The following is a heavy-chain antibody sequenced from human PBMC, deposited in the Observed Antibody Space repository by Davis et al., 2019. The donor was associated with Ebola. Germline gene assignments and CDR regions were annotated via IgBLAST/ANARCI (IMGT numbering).Heavy chain of an antibody. V-gene: IGHV1-2*06. D-gene: IGHD3-22*01. Sequence: AASVKVSCKASGYTFTAYYIHWVRQAPGQGLERMGRINPNTDATNYAQRFQGRVTMTRDTSTSTVYMELSRLRSDDTAVYYCARGGITMTVVPRDYYYGMDVWGQGTTVTVSS. CDR1: GYTFTAYY. CDR2: INPNTDAT. J-gene: IGHJ6*02. CDR3: ARGGITMTVVPRDYYYGMDV.